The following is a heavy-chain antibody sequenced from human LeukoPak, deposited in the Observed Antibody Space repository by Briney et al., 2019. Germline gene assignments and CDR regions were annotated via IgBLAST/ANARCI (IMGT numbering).Heavy chain of an antibody. CDR2: ISGTGYST. J-gene: IGHJ4*02. Sequence: GGSLRLSCAASGFTFSDYAMTWVRQAPGKGPEWVSTISGTGYSTFYADSVKGRFTISRDNSENTLYLQMNSLRAEDTALYYCAKDHKEQRLVRSFDYWGQGTLVTVSS. CDR1: GFTFSDYA. V-gene: IGHV3-23*01. D-gene: IGHD6-13*01. CDR3: AKDHKEQRLVRSFDY.